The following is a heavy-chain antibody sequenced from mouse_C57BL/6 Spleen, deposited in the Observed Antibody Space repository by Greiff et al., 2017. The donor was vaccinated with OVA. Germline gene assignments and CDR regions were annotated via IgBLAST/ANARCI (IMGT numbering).Heavy chain of an antibody. D-gene: IGHD2-5*01. CDR3: ARGGAYYSNPFAY. V-gene: IGHV1-72*01. CDR2: IDPNSGGT. J-gene: IGHJ3*01. CDR1: GYTFTSYW. Sequence: QVQLKQPGAELVKPGASVKLSCKASGYTFTSYWMHWVKQRPGRGLEWIGRIDPNSGGTKYNEKFKSKATLTVDKPSSTAYMQLSSLTSEDSAVYYCARGGAYYSNPFAYWGQGTLVTVSA.